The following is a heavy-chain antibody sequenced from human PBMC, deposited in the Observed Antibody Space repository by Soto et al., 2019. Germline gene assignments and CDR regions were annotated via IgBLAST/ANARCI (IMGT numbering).Heavy chain of an antibody. CDR2: IYYSGNT. V-gene: IGHV4-59*04. D-gene: IGHD3-10*01. Sequence: SETLSLTCTVSGGSISSYYWSWIRQPPGKGLEWIGYIYYSGNTYYNPSLKSRVTISVDTSNNQFSLKLTSVTAADTAVYYCARLPDYGSGNSGMDVWGQGTTVTVSS. CDR3: ARLPDYGSGNSGMDV. J-gene: IGHJ6*02. CDR1: GGSISSYY.